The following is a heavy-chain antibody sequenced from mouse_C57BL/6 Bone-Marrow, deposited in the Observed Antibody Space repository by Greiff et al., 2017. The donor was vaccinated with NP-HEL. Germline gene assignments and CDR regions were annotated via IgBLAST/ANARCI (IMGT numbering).Heavy chain of an antibody. CDR3: ARPGGRGAMDY. V-gene: IGHV5-17*01. CDR2: ISSGSSTI. D-gene: IGHD3-3*01. CDR1: GFTFSDYG. Sequence: EVKLVESGGGLVKPGGSLKLSCAASGFTFSDYGMHWVRQAPEKGLEWVAYISSGSSTIYYADTVKGRFTISRDNAKNTLFLQMTSLRSEDTAMYYCARPGGRGAMDYWGQGTSVTVSS. J-gene: IGHJ4*01.